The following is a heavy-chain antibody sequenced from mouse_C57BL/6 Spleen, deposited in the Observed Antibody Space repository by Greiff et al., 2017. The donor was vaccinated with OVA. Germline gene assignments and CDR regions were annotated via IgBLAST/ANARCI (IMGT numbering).Heavy chain of an antibody. D-gene: IGHD1-1*01. CDR2: ISGGGGNT. CDR1: GFTFSSYT. Sequence: DVMLVESGGGLVKPGGSLKLSCAASGFTFSSYTMSWVRQTPEKRLEWVATISGGGGNTYYPDSVKGRFTISRDNAKNTLYLQMSSLRSEDTALYYCARQIPNYYGSSYGYFDVWGTGTTVTVSS. V-gene: IGHV5-9*01. J-gene: IGHJ1*03. CDR3: ARQIPNYYGSSYGYFDV.